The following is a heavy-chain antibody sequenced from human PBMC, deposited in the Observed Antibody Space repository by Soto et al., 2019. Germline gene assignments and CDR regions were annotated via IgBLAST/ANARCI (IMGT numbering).Heavy chain of an antibody. Sequence: PSETLSLTCTVSGGSISSYYWSWIRQPPGKGLEWIGYIYYSGSTNYNPSLKSRVTISVDTSKNQFSLKLSSVTAADTAVYYCASFLTTNYSYYYYIDVWGKGTTVTVSS. V-gene: IGHV4-59*01. CDR2: IYYSGST. D-gene: IGHD4-4*01. J-gene: IGHJ6*03. CDR3: ASFLTTNYSYYYYIDV. CDR1: GGSISSYY.